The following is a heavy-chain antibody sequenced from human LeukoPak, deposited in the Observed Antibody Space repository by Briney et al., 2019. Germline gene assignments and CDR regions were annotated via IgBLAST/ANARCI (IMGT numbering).Heavy chain of an antibody. CDR3: VRLRAAPAFFDH. CDR1: DYTFTSYG. D-gene: IGHD6-25*01. V-gene: IGHV1-18*01. CDR2: VNTNNGDT. Sequence: ASVKVSCKASDYTFTSYGIAWVRQAPGQGLEWVGWVNTNNGDTNYAQKIQGRVTMTTDTSTTTAYMELRNLRSDGTAVYFCVRLRAAPAFFDHWGQGTLVTVSS. J-gene: IGHJ4*02.